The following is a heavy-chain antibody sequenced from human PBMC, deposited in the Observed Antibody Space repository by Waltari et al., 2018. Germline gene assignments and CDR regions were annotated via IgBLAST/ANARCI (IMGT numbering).Heavy chain of an antibody. J-gene: IGHJ6*02. Sequence: QVQLQESGPGLVKPSGTLSLTCAVSGGSISSSNWWSWVRQPPGQGLEWIGEIYHIGRTNDDPSLKSRVTISVDKSKNQFSLKLSSVTAADTAVYYCARGLVVVNYYYGMDVWGQGTTVTVSS. CDR1: GGSISSSNW. CDR2: IYHIGRT. CDR3: ARGLVVVNYYYGMDV. D-gene: IGHD3-22*01. V-gene: IGHV4-4*02.